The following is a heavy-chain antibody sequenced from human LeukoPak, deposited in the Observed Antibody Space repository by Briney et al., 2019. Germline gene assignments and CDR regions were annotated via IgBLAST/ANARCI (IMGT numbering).Heavy chain of an antibody. CDR3: ARDYYDSSGYYLDY. J-gene: IGHJ4*02. CDR2: IYYSGST. Sequence: SETLSLTCTVSGGSISSGGYYWRWIRQHPGKGLEWIGYIYYSGSTYYNPSLKSRVTISVDTSKNQFSLKLSSVTAADTAVYYCARDYYDSSGYYLDYWGQGTLVTVSS. V-gene: IGHV4-31*03. D-gene: IGHD3-22*01. CDR1: GGSISSGGYY.